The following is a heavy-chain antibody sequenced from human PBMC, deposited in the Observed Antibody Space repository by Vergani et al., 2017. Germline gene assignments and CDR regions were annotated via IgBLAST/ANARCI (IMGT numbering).Heavy chain of an antibody. CDR2: ISAYNGNT. Sequence: QVQLVQSGAEVKKPGASVKVSCKASGYTFTGYYMHWVRQAPGQGLEWMGWISAYNGNTNYAQKLQGRVTMTTDTSTSTAYMELRSLRSDDTAVYYCARISSSWYGDYYYYGMDVWGQGTTVTVSS. D-gene: IGHD6-13*01. J-gene: IGHJ6*02. CDR3: ARISSSWYGDYYYYGMDV. V-gene: IGHV1-18*04. CDR1: GYTFTGYY.